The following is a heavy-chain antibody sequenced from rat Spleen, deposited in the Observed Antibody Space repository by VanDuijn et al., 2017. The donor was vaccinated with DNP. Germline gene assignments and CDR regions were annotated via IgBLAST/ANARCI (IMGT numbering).Heavy chain of an antibody. V-gene: IGHV5-7*01. D-gene: IGHD1-12*02. CDR2: ISYDGSST. J-gene: IGHJ3*01. CDR3: ARYYDDGSYYYWFAY. CDR1: GFTFSDYN. Sequence: EVQLVESGGGLVQPGRSLKLSCAASGFTFSDYNMAWVRQAPKKGLEWVATISYDGSSTYYRDSVKGRFTISRDNAKSTLYLQMDSLRSEDTATYYCARYYDDGSYYYWFAYWGQGTLVTVSS.